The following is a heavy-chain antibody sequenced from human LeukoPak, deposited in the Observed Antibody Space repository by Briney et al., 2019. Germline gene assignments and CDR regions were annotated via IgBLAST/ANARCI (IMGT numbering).Heavy chain of an antibody. V-gene: IGHV3-23*01. CDR3: AKAQQQLVPYFDY. CDR1: GFTFGSYG. J-gene: IGHJ4*02. D-gene: IGHD6-13*01. CDR2: ISGSGGST. Sequence: PGGSLRLSCAASGFTFGSYGMGWVRQAPGKGLEWVSAISGSGGSTYYADSVKGRFTISRDNSKNTLYLQMNSLRAEDTAVYYCAKAQQQLVPYFDYWGQGTLVTVSS.